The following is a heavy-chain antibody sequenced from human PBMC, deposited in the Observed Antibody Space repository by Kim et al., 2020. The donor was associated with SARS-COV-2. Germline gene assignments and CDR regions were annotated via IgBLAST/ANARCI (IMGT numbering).Heavy chain of an antibody. Sequence: SETLSLTCTVSGGSISSYSYYWGWIRQPPGKGLEWIGGIYYGGITYYNPSLKSRVTMSVDTSKNHFSLKLTSVTAADTALYYCASGRYDSGWTAWLDYWGQGSLVTVSS. CDR1: GGSISSYSYY. CDR3: ASGRYDSGWTAWLDY. J-gene: IGHJ4*02. D-gene: IGHD6-19*01. CDR2: IYYGGIT. V-gene: IGHV4-39*01.